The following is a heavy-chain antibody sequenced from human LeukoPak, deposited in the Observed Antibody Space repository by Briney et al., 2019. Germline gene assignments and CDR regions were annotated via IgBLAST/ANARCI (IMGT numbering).Heavy chain of an antibody. CDR2: INHSGST. Sequence: PSETLSLTCAVYGGSFRGYYWSWIRQPPGKGLVWIGEINHSGSTNYNPSLKSRVTISVDTSKNQFSLKLSSVTAADTAVYYCARTKGSVLLWFGGTRYFDYWGQGTLVTVSS. J-gene: IGHJ4*02. D-gene: IGHD3-10*01. V-gene: IGHV4-34*01. CDR3: ARTKGSVLLWFGGTRYFDY. CDR1: GGSFRGYY.